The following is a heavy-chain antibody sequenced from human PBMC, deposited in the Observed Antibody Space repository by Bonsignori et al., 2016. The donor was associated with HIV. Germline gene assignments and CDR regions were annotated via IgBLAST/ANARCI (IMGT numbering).Heavy chain of an antibody. V-gene: IGHV4-34*01. D-gene: IGHD2-2*01. CDR2: INHSGST. Sequence: WIRQPPGKGLEWIGEINHSGSTNYNPSLKSRVTISVDTSKNQFSLKLSSVTAADTAVYYCARGRGVVPALSRGPPPYYYMDVWGKGTTVTVSS. J-gene: IGHJ6*03. CDR3: ARGRGVVPALSRGPPPYYYMDV.